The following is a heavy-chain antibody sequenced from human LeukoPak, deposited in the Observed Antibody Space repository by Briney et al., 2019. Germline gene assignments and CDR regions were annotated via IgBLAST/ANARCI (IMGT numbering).Heavy chain of an antibody. J-gene: IGHJ4*02. Sequence: GGSLRLSCAASGFTFSSYGMHWVRQPPGRGLGGGAVISYDGSNKYYADSVKGRFTISRDNSKYTLYLQMNSLRAEDTAVYYCAKGATVVTPGIDYWGQGTLVTVSS. CDR2: ISYDGSNK. CDR1: GFTFSSYG. CDR3: AKGATVVTPGIDY. D-gene: IGHD4-23*01. V-gene: IGHV3-30*18.